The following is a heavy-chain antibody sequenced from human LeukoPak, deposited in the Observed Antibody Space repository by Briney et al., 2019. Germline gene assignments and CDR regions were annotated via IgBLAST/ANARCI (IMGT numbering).Heavy chain of an antibody. CDR3: AKFGILGQPKWFDP. V-gene: IGHV3-23*01. D-gene: IGHD3-10*01. CDR2: ISGSGGNT. J-gene: IGHJ5*02. Sequence: PGGSLRLSCAASGFTFSSYAMSWVRQAPGKGLEWVSTISGSGGNTYYADSVKGRFTISRGNSKNTLYLQMSSLRAADTAVYYCAKFGILGQPKWFDPWGQGTRVTVSS. CDR1: GFTFSSYA.